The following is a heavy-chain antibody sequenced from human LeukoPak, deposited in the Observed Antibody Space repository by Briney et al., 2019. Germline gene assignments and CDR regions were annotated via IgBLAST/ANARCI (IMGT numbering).Heavy chain of an antibody. CDR1: GFTFSSYG. J-gene: IGHJ4*02. Sequence: GGSLRLSCAASGFTFSSYGMSWVRQAPGKGLERVSAISGSGGSTYYADSVKGRFTISRDNSKNTLYLQMNSLRAEDTAVYYCAKDGIPQGVVNSFDYWGQGTLVTVSA. V-gene: IGHV3-23*01. CDR2: ISGSGGST. CDR3: AKDGIPQGVVNSFDY. D-gene: IGHD3-3*01.